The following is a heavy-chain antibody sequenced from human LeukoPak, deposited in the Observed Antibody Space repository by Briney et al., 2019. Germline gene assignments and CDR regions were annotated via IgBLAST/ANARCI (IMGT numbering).Heavy chain of an antibody. CDR2: ISVSGGRT. J-gene: IGHJ4*02. V-gene: IGHV3-23*01. D-gene: IGHD1-1*01. Sequence: GGSLRLSCVVSGFTFSSYAMSWVRQAPGKGLEWVSAISVSGGRTYNADSVKGRFTISRDNSKNTLFLQMNSLRAEDTAVYYCARDWNVWYFDYWGQGTLVTVSS. CDR1: GFTFSSYA. CDR3: ARDWNVWYFDY.